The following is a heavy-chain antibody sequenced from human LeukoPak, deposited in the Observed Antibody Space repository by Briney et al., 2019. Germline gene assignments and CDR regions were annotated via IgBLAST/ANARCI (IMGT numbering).Heavy chain of an antibody. CDR3: ARRRAEGGSNGHYNWFDP. V-gene: IGHV4-59*08. D-gene: IGHD6-13*01. Sequence: SETLSLTCTVSGDSINDYYWRWIRQPPGKGLEWIGYIYYSGRTKYNPSLQSRVTISVDTSKNQFSLKLSSVTAADTAVYYCARRRAEGGSNGHYNWFDPWGQGTLVTVSS. CDR2: IYYSGRT. CDR1: GDSINDYY. J-gene: IGHJ5*02.